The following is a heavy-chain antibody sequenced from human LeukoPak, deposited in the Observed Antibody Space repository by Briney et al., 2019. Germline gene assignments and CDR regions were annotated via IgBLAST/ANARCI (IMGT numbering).Heavy chain of an antibody. CDR1: GYTFTGYY. CDR3: ARLEWEYYFDY. D-gene: IGHD1-26*01. Sequence: ASVKVSCEASGYTFTGYYMHWVRQAPGQGLEWMGWINPNSGGTNYAQKFQGWVTMTRDTSISTAYMELSRLRSDDTAVYYCARLEWEYYFDYWGQGTLVTVSS. V-gene: IGHV1-2*04. CDR2: INPNSGGT. J-gene: IGHJ4*02.